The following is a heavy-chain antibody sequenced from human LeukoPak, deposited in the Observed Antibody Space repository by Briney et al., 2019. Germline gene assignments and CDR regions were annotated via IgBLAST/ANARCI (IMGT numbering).Heavy chain of an antibody. CDR1: GYTFSDYY. CDR2: ISSSGSTI. V-gene: IGHV3-11*01. D-gene: IGHD2-2*01. Sequence: GGSLRLSCAASGYTFSDYYMSWIRQGPGKGLEWVSYISSSGSTIYYTDSVKGRFTISRDNAKNSLYLQMNSLRAEDTAVYYCAREGYCSSTSCSDNYYYGMDVWGQGTTVTVSS. CDR3: AREGYCSSTSCSDNYYYGMDV. J-gene: IGHJ6*02.